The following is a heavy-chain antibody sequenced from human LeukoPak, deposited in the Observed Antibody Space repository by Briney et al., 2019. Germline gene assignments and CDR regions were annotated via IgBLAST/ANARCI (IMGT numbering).Heavy chain of an antibody. D-gene: IGHD3-10*01. V-gene: IGHV4-39*07. CDR2: IYYSGST. CDR3: ARDHGSGSYSYYYYGMDV. Sequence: SETLSLTCTVSGGSISSRSYYWGWIRQPPGKGLEWIGSIYYSGSTYYNPSLKSRVTISVDTSKNQFSLKLSSVTAADTAVYYCARDHGSGSYSYYYYGMDVWGQGTTVTVSS. J-gene: IGHJ6*02. CDR1: GGSISSRSYY.